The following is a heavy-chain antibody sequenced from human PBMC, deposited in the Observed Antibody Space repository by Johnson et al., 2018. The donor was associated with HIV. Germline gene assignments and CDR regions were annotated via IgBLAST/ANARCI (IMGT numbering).Heavy chain of an antibody. D-gene: IGHD1-26*01. CDR3: ARDLRVGAIDALDV. V-gene: IGHV3-7*05. CDR1: GFTFSSYW. CDR2: IKQDGSEK. Sequence: EVQLVESGGGLVQPGGSLRLSCAASGFTFSSYWMSWVRQAPGKGLEWVANIKQDGSEKYYVDSVKGRFTISRDNAKNSLYLQMNSLRAEDTAMYYCARDLRVGAIDALDVWGQGTMVTVSS. J-gene: IGHJ3*01.